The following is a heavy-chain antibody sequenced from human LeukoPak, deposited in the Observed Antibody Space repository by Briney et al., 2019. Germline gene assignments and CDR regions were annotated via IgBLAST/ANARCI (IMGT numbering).Heavy chain of an antibody. J-gene: IGHJ4*02. D-gene: IGHD2-2*01. V-gene: IGHV3-7*01. Sequence: GGSLRLSCAASGFTFSSYWMSWVRQAPGRGLEWVANIKQDGSEKYYVDSVKGRFTISRDNAKNSLYLQMNSLRAEDTAVYYCARLKLLWSNYFDYWGQGTLVTVSS. CDR3: ARLKLLWSNYFDY. CDR1: GFTFSSYW. CDR2: IKQDGSEK.